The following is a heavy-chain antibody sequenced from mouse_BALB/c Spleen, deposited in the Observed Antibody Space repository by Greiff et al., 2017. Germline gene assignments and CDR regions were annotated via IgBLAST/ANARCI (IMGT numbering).Heavy chain of an antibody. CDR3: ARDWDGGAMDY. Sequence: EVQLVESGGGLVQPGGSRKLSCAASGFTFSDYGMAWVRQAPGKGPEWVAFISNLAYSIYYADTVTGRFTISRENAKNTLYLEMSSLRSEDTAMYYCARDWDGGAMDYWGQGTSVTVSS. CDR1: GFTFSDYG. J-gene: IGHJ4*01. D-gene: IGHD4-1*01. CDR2: ISNLAYSI. V-gene: IGHV5-15*02.